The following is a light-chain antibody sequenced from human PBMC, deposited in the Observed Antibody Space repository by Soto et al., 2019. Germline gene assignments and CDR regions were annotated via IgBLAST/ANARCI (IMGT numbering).Light chain of an antibody. Sequence: EIVMTQSPATLSVSPGDRATLSCRASQSVGANLAWYQQRPGQAPRLLIFDASTRATGIPARFSGSGSGTEFILSISSLQSEDCAIYYCKHYISWAAIAFGQGTRLEIK. CDR2: DAS. CDR3: KHYISWAAIA. J-gene: IGKJ5*01. V-gene: IGKV3-15*01. CDR1: QSVGAN.